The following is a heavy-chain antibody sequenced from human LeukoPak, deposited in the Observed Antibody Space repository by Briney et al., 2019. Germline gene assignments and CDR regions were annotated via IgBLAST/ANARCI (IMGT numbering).Heavy chain of an antibody. CDR3: ARGADYAEPFYYYYYMDV. CDR2: MNPNSGNT. Sequence: GAPVKVSCKASGYTFTSYDINWVRQATGQGLEWMGWMNPNSGNTGYAQKFQGRVTITRNTSISTAYMELSSLRSEDTAVYYCARGADYAEPFYYYYYMDVWGKGTTVTVSS. D-gene: IGHD4-17*01. CDR1: GYTFTSYD. J-gene: IGHJ6*03. V-gene: IGHV1-8*03.